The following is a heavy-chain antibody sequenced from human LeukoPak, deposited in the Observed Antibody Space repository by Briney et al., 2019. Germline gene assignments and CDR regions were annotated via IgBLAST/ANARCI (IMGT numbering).Heavy chain of an antibody. J-gene: IGHJ5*02. D-gene: IGHD3-10*01. V-gene: IGHV4-34*01. CDR3: ARSPPILLRYWFDP. CDR1: GGSFSGYY. Sequence: PSETLSLTCAVYGGSFSGYYWSWIRQPPGKGLEWIGEMNHSGSTNYNPSLKSRVTISVDTSKNQFSLKLSSVTAADTAVYYCARSPPILLRYWFDPWGQGTLVTVSS. CDR2: MNHSGST.